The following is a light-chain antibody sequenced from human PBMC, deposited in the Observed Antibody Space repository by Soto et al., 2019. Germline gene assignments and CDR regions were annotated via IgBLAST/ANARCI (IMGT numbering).Light chain of an antibody. CDR1: QSISSW. J-gene: IGKJ1*01. V-gene: IGKV1-5*01. CDR3: QHYDRYQWT. CDR2: DAS. Sequence: DIQMTQSPSTLSASVGDRVTITCRASQSISSWLAWYQHKPGRAPNLLIFDASSLESGVPSRFSGGGSGTEFTLTISSLQPDDFATYYCQHYDRYQWTFGQGTKVDIK.